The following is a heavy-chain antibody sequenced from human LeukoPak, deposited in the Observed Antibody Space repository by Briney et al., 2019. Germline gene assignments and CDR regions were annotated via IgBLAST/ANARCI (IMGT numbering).Heavy chain of an antibody. Sequence: ASVKVSCKASGYTFTSYDIGWVRQAPEQGLEWMGWISANNGNTDFAQKFQGRVTMTTDTSTSTAYMELRSLRSDDTAVYYCARFDGRGYNVDYWGQGTLVTVSS. V-gene: IGHV1-18*01. CDR2: ISANNGNT. CDR3: ARFDGRGYNVDY. D-gene: IGHD5-24*01. CDR1: GYTFTSYD. J-gene: IGHJ4*02.